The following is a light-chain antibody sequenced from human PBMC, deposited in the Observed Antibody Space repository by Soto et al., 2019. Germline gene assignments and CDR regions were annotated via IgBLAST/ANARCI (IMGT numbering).Light chain of an antibody. CDR1: QSVSSNY. V-gene: IGKV3-20*01. J-gene: IGKJ4*01. Sequence: EIVLTQSPGTLSLSPGERATLSCRASQSVSSNYLAWYQQKPGQAPRLLIYGASSRATCIPDRFSGSGSGKDFTLTISRLEPEDFAVYNCQQYGSSPLTFGGGTKVEIK. CDR3: QQYGSSPLT. CDR2: GAS.